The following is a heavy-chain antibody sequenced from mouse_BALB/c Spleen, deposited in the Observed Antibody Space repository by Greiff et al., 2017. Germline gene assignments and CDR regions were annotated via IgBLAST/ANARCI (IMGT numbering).Heavy chain of an antibody. Sequence: EVQLVESGPGLVKPSQSLSLTCTVTGYSITSDYAWNWIRQFPGNKLEWMGYISYSGSTSYNPSLKSRISITRDTSKNQFFLQLNSVTTEDTATYYCARNGYYYYYAMDYWGQGTSVTVSS. D-gene: IGHD2-3*01. CDR1: GYSITSDYA. CDR2: ISYSGST. CDR3: ARNGYYYYYAMDY. V-gene: IGHV3-2*02. J-gene: IGHJ4*01.